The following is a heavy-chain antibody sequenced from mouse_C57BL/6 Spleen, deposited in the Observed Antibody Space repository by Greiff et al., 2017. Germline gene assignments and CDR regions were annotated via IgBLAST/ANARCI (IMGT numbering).Heavy chain of an antibody. D-gene: IGHD4-1*01. CDR2: IHPNSGST. CDR3: ARKGTGTEPFDY. CDR1: GYTFTSYW. J-gene: IGHJ2*01. V-gene: IGHV1-64*01. Sequence: QVQLQQSGAELVKPGASVKLSCKASGYTFTSYWMHWVKQRPGQGLEWIGMIHPNSGSTNYNEKFKSKATLTVDKSSSTAYMQLSSLTSEDSAVYYCARKGTGTEPFDYWGQGTTLTVSS.